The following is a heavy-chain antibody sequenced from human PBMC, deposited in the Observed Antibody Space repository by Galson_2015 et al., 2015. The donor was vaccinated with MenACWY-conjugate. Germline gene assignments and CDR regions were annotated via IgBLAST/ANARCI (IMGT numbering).Heavy chain of an antibody. CDR3: ARDNEMEDIVVVVAARWFDP. CDR2: ISSSSSTI. V-gene: IGHV3-48*04. CDR1: GFTFSSYS. J-gene: IGHJ5*02. D-gene: IGHD2-15*01. Sequence: SLRLSCAASGFTFSSYSMNWVRQAPGKGLEWVSYISSSSSTIYYADSVKGRFTISRDNAKNSLYLQMNSLRAEDTAVYYCARDNEMEDIVVVVAARWFDPWGQGTLVTVSS.